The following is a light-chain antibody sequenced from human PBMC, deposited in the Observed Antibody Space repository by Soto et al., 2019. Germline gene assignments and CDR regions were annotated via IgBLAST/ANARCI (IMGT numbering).Light chain of an antibody. CDR3: QQCGSSPET. V-gene: IGKV3-20*01. J-gene: IGKJ1*01. CDR1: QSVSSSY. CDR2: GVS. Sequence: EIVLTQSPGTLSLSPGERATLSCRASQSVSSSYLAWYQQKPGQAPRLLIYGVSSRATGIPDRFSGSGSGTDFTLTISRLEPEDFAVYYCQQCGSSPETFGQGTKVEIK.